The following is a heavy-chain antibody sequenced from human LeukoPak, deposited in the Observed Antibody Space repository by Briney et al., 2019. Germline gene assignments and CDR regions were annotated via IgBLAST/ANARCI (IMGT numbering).Heavy chain of an antibody. J-gene: IGHJ6*03. CDR3: AKDGGEYYDILTGYYPRLYYMDV. Sequence: GTLRLSCVASGFTFSTYGMSWVRQAPGKGLEWVSAISGSGGSTYYADSVKGRFTISRDNSKNTLYLQMNSLRAEDTAVYYCAKDGGEYYDILTGYYPRLYYMDVWGKGTTVTISS. V-gene: IGHV3-23*01. D-gene: IGHD3-9*01. CDR1: GFTFSTYG. CDR2: ISGSGGST.